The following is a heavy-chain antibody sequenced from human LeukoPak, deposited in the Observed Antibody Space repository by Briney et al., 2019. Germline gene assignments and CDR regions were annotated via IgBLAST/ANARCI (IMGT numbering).Heavy chain of an antibody. J-gene: IGHJ5*02. CDR2: FDREDGET. Sequence: ASVRVSCKVSGYTFTELSIHWVRQAPGKGLEWMGGFDREDGETVDAQKFQGRVTMTEDTSTDTAYMELSSLRSDDTALYYCAIELVDSSDYFYAGGQGTLVTVSS. V-gene: IGHV1-24*01. CDR3: AIELVDSSDYFYA. D-gene: IGHD3-22*01. CDR1: GYTFTELS.